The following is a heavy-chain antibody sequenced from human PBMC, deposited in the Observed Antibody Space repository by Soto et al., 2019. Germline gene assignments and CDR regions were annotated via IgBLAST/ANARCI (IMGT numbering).Heavy chain of an antibody. CDR1: GFTFSSYS. V-gene: IGHV3-48*01. Sequence: EVQLVESGGGLVQPGGSLRLSCAASGFTFSSYSMNWVRQAPGKGLEWVSYISSSSSTIYYSDSVKGRFTISRDNAKNSVYLQMNSLRAEDTAVYYCARMGYCSSISCYVDYWGQGTLVTVSS. D-gene: IGHD2-2*01. CDR3: ARMGYCSSISCYVDY. CDR2: ISSSSSTI. J-gene: IGHJ4*02.